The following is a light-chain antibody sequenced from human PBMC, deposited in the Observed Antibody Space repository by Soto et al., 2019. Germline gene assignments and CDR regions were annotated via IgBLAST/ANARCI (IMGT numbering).Light chain of an antibody. V-gene: IGKV3-20*01. Sequence: EIVLTQSPGTLSLSPGERATLSCRASPRVSSSYLAWYQQKPGQAPRLLISGASSRATGIPDRFSGSWSGTDFTLTISRLEPQDFAVYYCQQYGSSPPITFGQGTRLEIK. CDR2: GAS. J-gene: IGKJ5*01. CDR3: QQYGSSPPIT. CDR1: PRVSSSY.